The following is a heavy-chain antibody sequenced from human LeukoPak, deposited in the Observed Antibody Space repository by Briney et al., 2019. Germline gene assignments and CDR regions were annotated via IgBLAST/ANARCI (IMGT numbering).Heavy chain of an antibody. V-gene: IGHV3-74*01. CDR2: INSDGSST. CDR1: GFTFSNYW. CDR3: AKQEYFYASGTPPDY. D-gene: IGHD3-10*01. J-gene: IGHJ4*02. Sequence: SGGSLRLSCAASGFTFSNYWMHWVRQGPGKGLVWVSRINSDGSSTNYADSVKGRFTISRDNAKNTLYLQMNSLRAEDAAVYYCAKQEYFYASGTPPDYWGQGTLVTVSS.